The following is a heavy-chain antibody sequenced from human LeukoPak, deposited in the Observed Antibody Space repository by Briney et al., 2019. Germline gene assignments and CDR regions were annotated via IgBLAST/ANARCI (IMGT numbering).Heavy chain of an antibody. CDR3: ARDLRGQVVTATSRVAFGY. V-gene: IGHV1-46*01. CDR2: INPSGGST. Sequence: ASVKVSCKASGYTFTSYYTHWVRQAPGQGLEWMGIINPSGGSTSYAQKFQGRVTMTRDTSTSTVYMELSSLRSEGTAVYYCARDLRGQVVTATSRVAFGYWGQGTLVTVSS. J-gene: IGHJ4*02. CDR1: GYTFTSYY. D-gene: IGHD2-21*02.